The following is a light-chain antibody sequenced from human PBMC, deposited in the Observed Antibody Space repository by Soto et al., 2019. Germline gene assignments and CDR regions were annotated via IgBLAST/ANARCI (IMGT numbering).Light chain of an antibody. J-gene: IGKJ5*01. CDR2: KAS. Sequence: DIQMTQSPSSLSASVGDRVTITCRASQGIRNDLGWYQQKPGKAPKLLIYKASTLKSGVPSRFSGSGSGTDFTLTISGLQPEDLATYYCQQLNTYPITFGQGTRLEIK. CDR1: QGIRND. CDR3: QQLNTYPIT. V-gene: IGKV1-17*01.